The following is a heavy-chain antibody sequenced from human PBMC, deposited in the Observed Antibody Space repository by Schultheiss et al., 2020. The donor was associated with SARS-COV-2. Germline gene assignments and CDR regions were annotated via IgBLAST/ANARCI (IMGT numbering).Heavy chain of an antibody. CDR2: ISGTAGDT. J-gene: IGHJ6*02. V-gene: IGHV3-23*01. Sequence: GGSLRLSCAASGFTFSSYAMSWVRQAPGKGLEWVSAISGTAGDTYYPGSVKGRFTISRENAKNSLYLQMNSLRAEDTAVYYCARGYCSSTSCLYYYGMDVWGQGTTVTVSS. CDR1: GFTFSSYA. D-gene: IGHD2-2*01. CDR3: ARGYCSSTSCLYYYGMDV.